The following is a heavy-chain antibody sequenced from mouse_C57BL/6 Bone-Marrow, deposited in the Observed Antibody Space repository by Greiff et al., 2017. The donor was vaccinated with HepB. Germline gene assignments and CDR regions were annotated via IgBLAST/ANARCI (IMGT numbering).Heavy chain of an antibody. CDR3: ARIYYGNYDFDY. V-gene: IGHV5-4*03. CDR2: ISDGGSYT. Sequence: EVKVVESGGGLVKPGGSLKLSCAASGFTFSSYAMSWVRQTPEKRLEWVATISDGGSYTYYPDNVKGRFTISRDNAKNNLYLQMSHLKSEDTAMYYCARIYYGNYDFDYGGQGTTLTVSS. J-gene: IGHJ2*01. CDR1: GFTFSSYA. D-gene: IGHD2-1*01.